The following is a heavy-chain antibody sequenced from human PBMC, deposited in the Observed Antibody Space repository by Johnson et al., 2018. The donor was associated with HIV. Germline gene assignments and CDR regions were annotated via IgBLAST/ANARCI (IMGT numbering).Heavy chain of an antibody. CDR1: GFTFSSYA. V-gene: IGHV3-NL1*01. Sequence: QMQLVESGGGVVQPGGSLRLSCAASGFTFSSYAMHWVRQAPGKGLEWVSGINWNGGSTGYADSVKGRFTISRDNSKNTMFLQMNSLRPEDTAIYYCARLSGTYQTWGQGTMVTVSS. CDR3: ARLSGTYQT. CDR2: INWNGGST. J-gene: IGHJ3*01. D-gene: IGHD1-26*01.